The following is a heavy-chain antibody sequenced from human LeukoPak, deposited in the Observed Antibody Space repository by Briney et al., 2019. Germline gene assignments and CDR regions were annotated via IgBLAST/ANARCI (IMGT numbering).Heavy chain of an antibody. CDR2: MYRSDAT. CDR1: GLTVSSNY. CDR3: ARDLPDQGAN. J-gene: IGHJ1*01. V-gene: IGHV3-53*01. D-gene: IGHD1-14*01. Sequence: PGGSLRLSCAAAGLTVSSNYMSWARQAPGKGLEWVSVMYRSDATYYADSVKGRFTMSRDISKYTVYLQMDSLRSEDTAVYYCARDLPDQGANWGQGTLVIVSS.